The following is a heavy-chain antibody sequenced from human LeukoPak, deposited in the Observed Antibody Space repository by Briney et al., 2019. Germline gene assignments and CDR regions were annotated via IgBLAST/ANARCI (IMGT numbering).Heavy chain of an antibody. J-gene: IGHJ4*02. D-gene: IGHD5-18*01. CDR2: ISYDGSNK. V-gene: IGHV3-30*03. Sequence: PGRSLRLSCAASGFTFSSYGMHWVRQAPGKGLEWVAVISYDGSNKYYADSVKGRFTISRDNSKNTLYLQMNSLRAEDTAVYYCARDRRGGYGYAYWGQGTLVTVPS. CDR3: ARDRRGGYGYAY. CDR1: GFTFSSYG.